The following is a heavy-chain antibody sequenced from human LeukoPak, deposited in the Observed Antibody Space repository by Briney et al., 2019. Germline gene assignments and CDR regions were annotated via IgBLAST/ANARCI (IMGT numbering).Heavy chain of an antibody. Sequence: SETLSLTCTVSGGSISSYYWSWIRQPPGKGLEWIGYIYYSVSTNYNPSLKSRVTISVDTSKNQFSLKLSSVTAADTAVYYCAGLYYYDSSGYVHWGQGTLVTVSS. J-gene: IGHJ4*02. CDR3: AGLYYYDSSGYVH. CDR2: IYYSVST. D-gene: IGHD3-22*01. V-gene: IGHV4-59*01. CDR1: GGSISSYY.